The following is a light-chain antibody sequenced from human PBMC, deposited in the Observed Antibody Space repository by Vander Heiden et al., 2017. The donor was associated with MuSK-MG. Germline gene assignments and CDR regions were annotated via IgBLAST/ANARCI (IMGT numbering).Light chain of an antibody. V-gene: IGKV3-15*01. CDR1: QSSSTN. Sequence: EIVMTQFPATLSVSPGEIVTLSCRASQSSSTNVAWYQQKHGQPPTLLIYGASSRVPGIPARFRGFGAGTEFTLTISSLQSEDFALYYCQQYSHWPVVFGQGTRVAVK. J-gene: IGKJ1*01. CDR2: GAS. CDR3: QQYSHWPVV.